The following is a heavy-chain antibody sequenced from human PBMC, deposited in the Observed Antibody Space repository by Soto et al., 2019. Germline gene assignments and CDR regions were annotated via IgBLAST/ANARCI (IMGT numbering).Heavy chain of an antibody. CDR1: GFTFSSYS. CDR3: ARDGADTTVTPFDVDY. V-gene: IGHV3-21*01. Sequence: TXXSLSLSCAASGFTFSSYSMDWVRQAPGKGLEWVSSISSSSSYIYCADSVKGRFTISRDNAKNSLYLQMNSLRAEHTAVYYCARDGADTTVTPFDVDYWGQGTLVTVSS. CDR2: ISSSSSYI. D-gene: IGHD4-17*01. J-gene: IGHJ4*02.